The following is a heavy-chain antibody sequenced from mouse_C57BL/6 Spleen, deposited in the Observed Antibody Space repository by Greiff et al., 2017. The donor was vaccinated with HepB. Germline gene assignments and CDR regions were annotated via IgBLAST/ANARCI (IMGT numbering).Heavy chain of an antibody. CDR2: ISSGGDYI. Sequence: DVMLVESGEGLVKPGGSLKLSCAASGFTFSSYAMSWVRQTPEKRLEWVAYISSGGDYIYYADTVKGRFTISRDNARNTLYLQMSSLKSEDTAMYYCTREKSNYAFDYWGQGTTLTVSS. D-gene: IGHD2-5*01. V-gene: IGHV5-9-1*02. J-gene: IGHJ2*01. CDR3: TREKSNYAFDY. CDR1: GFTFSSYA.